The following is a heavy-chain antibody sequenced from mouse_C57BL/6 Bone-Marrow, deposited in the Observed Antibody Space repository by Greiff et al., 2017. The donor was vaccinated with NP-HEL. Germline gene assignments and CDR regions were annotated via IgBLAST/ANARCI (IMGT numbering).Heavy chain of an antibody. V-gene: IGHV1-55*01. CDR3: ARPHYDYAWFAY. CDR1: GYTFTSYW. D-gene: IGHD2-4*01. J-gene: IGHJ3*01. CDR2: IYPGSGST. Sequence: QVQLKQPGAELVKPGASVKMSCKASGYTFTSYWITWVKQRPGQGLEWIGDIYPGSGSTNYNEKFKSKATLTVDTSSSTAYMQLSSLTSEDSAVYYCARPHYDYAWFAYWGQGTLVTVSA.